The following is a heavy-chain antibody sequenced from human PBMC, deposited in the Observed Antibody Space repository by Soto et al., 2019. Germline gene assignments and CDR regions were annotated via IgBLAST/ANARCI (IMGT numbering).Heavy chain of an antibody. CDR2: INAGNGNT. Sequence: ASVKVSCKASGYTFTSYAMHWVRQAPGQRLEWMGWINAGNGNTKYSQKFQGRVTITRDTSASTAYMELSSLRSEDTAVYYCARDQAGDHMGWFDHWGQVTLVTVSS. J-gene: IGHJ5*02. CDR1: GYTFTSYA. CDR3: ARDQAGDHMGWFDH. V-gene: IGHV1-3*01. D-gene: IGHD4-17*01.